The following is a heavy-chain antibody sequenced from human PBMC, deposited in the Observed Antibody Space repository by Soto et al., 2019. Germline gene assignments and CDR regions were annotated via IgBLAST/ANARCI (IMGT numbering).Heavy chain of an antibody. CDR2: IFPSDSDT. J-gene: IGHJ3*02. D-gene: IGHD6-6*01. CDR3: ARPSFLSASSYDGFDI. Sequence: VXLKIPCETSEYXLINFFLVWLRHGPGKGLELIGIIFPSDSDTRYSPSFQGQVTISADKSISTAFLQWISLKASDTAMYYFARPSFLSASSYDGFDIWAQGTKDTVS. CDR1: EYXLINFF. V-gene: IGHV5-51*01.